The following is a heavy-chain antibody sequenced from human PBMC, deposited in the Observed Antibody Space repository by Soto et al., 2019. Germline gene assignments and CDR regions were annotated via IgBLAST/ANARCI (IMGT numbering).Heavy chain of an antibody. CDR1: GGSISSNSYY. D-gene: IGHD3-22*01. Sequence: QLQLQESGPGLVKPSETLSLTCTVSGGSISSNSYYWGWIRQPPGKGLEWIGSIYYSGSTYYNPSLKSRVTISVDTSKNQFSLKLSSVTAADTAVYYCARHTYDSSGYYYAPLDAFDIWGQGTMVTVSS. CDR2: IYYSGST. V-gene: IGHV4-39*01. CDR3: ARHTYDSSGYYYAPLDAFDI. J-gene: IGHJ3*02.